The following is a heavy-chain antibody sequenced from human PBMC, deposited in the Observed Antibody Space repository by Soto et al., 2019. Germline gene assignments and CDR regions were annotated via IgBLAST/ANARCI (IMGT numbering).Heavy chain of an antibody. J-gene: IGHJ6*02. D-gene: IGHD1-1*01. CDR2: IYYSGST. CDR1: CGSISSYY. Sequence: SETLSLTCTVSCGSISSYYWSWIRQPPGKGLEWIGYIYYSGSTNYNPSLKSRVTISVDTSKNQFSLKLSSVTAADTAVYYCAGDTRARYYYYGMDVWGQGTTVTVSS. CDR3: AGDTRARYYYYGMDV. V-gene: IGHV4-59*01.